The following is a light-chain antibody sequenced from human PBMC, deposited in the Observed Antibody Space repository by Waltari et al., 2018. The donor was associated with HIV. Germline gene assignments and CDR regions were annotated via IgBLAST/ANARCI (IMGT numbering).Light chain of an antibody. Sequence: QSPSSLAASVGDRVTITCQASQDIYKYLNWYQQKPGKAPKLLIYDASNLEAGVPSRFSGSGSGTDFTFSISSLQPEDIATYYCQQYGNLPITFGQGTRLESK. V-gene: IGKV1-33*01. CDR2: DAS. J-gene: IGKJ5*01. CDR1: QDIYKY. CDR3: QQYGNLPIT.